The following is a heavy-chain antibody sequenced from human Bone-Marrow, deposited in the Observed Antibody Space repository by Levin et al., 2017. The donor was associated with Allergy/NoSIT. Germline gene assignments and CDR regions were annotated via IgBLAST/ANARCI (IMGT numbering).Heavy chain of an antibody. Sequence: SCADSGFAFSTYAMHWVRQAPGKGLHWVAVISNDGIKEYYADSVKGRFTISRDNSKNTLYLQMNTLRPEDTAVYYCVRGRGDSSGYDFVFDYWGQGTLVTVSS. V-gene: IGHV3-30-3*01. J-gene: IGHJ4*02. D-gene: IGHD3-22*01. CDR2: ISNDGIKE. CDR1: GFAFSTYA. CDR3: VRGRGDSSGYDFVFDY.